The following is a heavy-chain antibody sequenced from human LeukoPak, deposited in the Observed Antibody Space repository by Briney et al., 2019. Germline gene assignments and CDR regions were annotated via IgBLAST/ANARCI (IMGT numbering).Heavy chain of an antibody. D-gene: IGHD4-17*01. CDR3: VRDQTVFTILDY. V-gene: IGHV3-74*03. Sequence: SGGSLRLSCAAAGFTFSNYWMHWVRQAPGKGLVWVAAIKTDGSDMQYADSVKGRFAISRDNAKNTVYLQMNSLRDEDTAVYYCVRDQTVFTILDYGGQGTLVTVSS. CDR1: GFTFSNYW. J-gene: IGHJ4*02. CDR2: IKTDGSDM.